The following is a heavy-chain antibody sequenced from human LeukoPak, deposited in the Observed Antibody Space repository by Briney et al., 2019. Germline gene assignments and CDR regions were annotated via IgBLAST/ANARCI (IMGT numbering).Heavy chain of an antibody. V-gene: IGHV4-39*07. Sequence: KPSETLSLTCTVSGGSISSSSYYWGWIRQPPGKGLEWIGSIYYSGSTYYNPSLKSRVTISVDTSKNQFSLKLSSVTAADTAVYYCARDDSSGWMGPGWFDPWGQGTLVTVSS. D-gene: IGHD6-19*01. CDR2: IYYSGST. J-gene: IGHJ5*02. CDR1: GGSISSSSYY. CDR3: ARDDSSGWMGPGWFDP.